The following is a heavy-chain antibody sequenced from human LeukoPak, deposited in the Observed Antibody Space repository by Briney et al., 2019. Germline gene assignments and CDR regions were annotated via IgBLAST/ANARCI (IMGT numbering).Heavy chain of an antibody. J-gene: IGHJ4*02. Sequence: QAGGSLRLSCAASGFTFSSYAMSWVRQAPGKGLEWVSAISGSGGSTYYADSVKGRFTISRDNSKNTLYLQMNSLRAEDTAVYYCAGRHCSGGGCYFAGADPFDYRGQGTLVTVSS. D-gene: IGHD2-15*01. CDR1: GFTFSSYA. CDR2: ISGSGGST. CDR3: AGRHCSGGGCYFAGADPFDY. V-gene: IGHV3-23*01.